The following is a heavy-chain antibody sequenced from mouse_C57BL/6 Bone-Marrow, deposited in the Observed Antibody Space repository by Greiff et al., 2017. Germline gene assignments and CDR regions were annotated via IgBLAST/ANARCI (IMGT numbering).Heavy chain of an antibody. CDR1: GYTFTDYY. D-gene: IGHD1-1*01. Sequence: QVQLQQSGPELVKPGASVKISCKASGYTFTDYYINWVKQRPGQGLEWIGWIFPGSGSTSYNEKFKGKATLTVDKSSSTAYLLLSSLTSEDSAVYFCARYYGSSLYAMDYWGQGTSVTVSS. CDR2: IFPGSGST. CDR3: ARYYGSSLYAMDY. J-gene: IGHJ4*01. V-gene: IGHV1-75*01.